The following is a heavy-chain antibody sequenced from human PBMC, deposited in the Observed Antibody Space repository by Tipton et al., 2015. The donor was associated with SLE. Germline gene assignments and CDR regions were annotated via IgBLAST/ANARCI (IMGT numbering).Heavy chain of an antibody. D-gene: IGHD4-17*01. CDR1: GGSFSDYY. J-gene: IGHJ4*02. CDR2: INHSGST. V-gene: IGHV4-34*01. Sequence: TLSLTCAVYGGSFSDYYWSWIRQTPGEGLEWIGEINHSGSTNYSPSLRSRAAISVDTSNNRFSLNLNSLTAADTAVYYCARGTTSPFDHWGQGTLVTVSS. CDR3: ARGTTSPFDH.